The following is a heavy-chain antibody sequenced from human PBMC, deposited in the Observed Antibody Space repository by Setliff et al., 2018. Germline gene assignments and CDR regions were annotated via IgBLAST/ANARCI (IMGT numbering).Heavy chain of an antibody. CDR3: AREVVGAPSAFDI. CDR1: GGSISVYY. Sequence: PSETLSLTCTVSGGSISVYYWTWFRQPPGKGLEWIGYISSGSTNYNPSLKGRFTISRDNARDSLFLQMNTLRAEDTAVYYCAREVVGAPSAFDIWGQGTMVTVSS. J-gene: IGHJ3*02. D-gene: IGHD1-26*01. CDR2: ISSGST. V-gene: IGHV4-4*08.